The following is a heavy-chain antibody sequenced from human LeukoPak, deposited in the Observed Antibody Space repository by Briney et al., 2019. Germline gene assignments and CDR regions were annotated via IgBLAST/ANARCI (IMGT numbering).Heavy chain of an antibody. CDR2: IYYSGST. V-gene: IGHV4-59*01. Sequence: PSETLSLTCTVSGGSISSYYWSWIRQPPGKGLEWIGYIYYSGSTNYNPSLKSRVTISEYTSKNQFSLKLSSVTAADTAVYYCARALGSGTIFGVVLGAFDIWGQGTMVTVSS. J-gene: IGHJ3*02. D-gene: IGHD3-3*01. CDR3: ARALGSGTIFGVVLGAFDI. CDR1: GGSISSYY.